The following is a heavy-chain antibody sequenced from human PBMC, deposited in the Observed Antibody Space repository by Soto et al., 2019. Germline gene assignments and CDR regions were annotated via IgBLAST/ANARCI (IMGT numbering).Heavy chain of an antibody. CDR1: GFSFSLYA. J-gene: IGHJ5*02. Sequence: PGGSLRLSCAASGFSFSLYAMNWVRQAPGKGLEWVSIISYDGINKNYADSVKGRFTISRDNSKNTLYLQMDSLGPEDTAVYYCARDRGRNGWADVNWFDPWGQGTLVTVSS. V-gene: IGHV3-30*03. CDR3: ARDRGRNGWADVNWFDP. CDR2: ISYDGINK. D-gene: IGHD6-19*01.